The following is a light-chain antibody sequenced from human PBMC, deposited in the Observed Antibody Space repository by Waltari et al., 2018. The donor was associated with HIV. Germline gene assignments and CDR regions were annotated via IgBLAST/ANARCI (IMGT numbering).Light chain of an antibody. Sequence: DIQMTQSPSSLSASVGDRVTITCQASQDISNHLNWYQQKPGKAPKLLIYDASRLETGVPSRFSGSGAGTDFTFTISGLQPEDIATYYCQQYDNLLLFTFGPGTKVNIK. CDR2: DAS. CDR3: QQYDNLLLFT. V-gene: IGKV1-33*01. J-gene: IGKJ3*01. CDR1: QDISNH.